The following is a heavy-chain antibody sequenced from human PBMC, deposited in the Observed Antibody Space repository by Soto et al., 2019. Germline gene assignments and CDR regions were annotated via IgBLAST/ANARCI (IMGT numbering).Heavy chain of an antibody. Sequence: PSETLSLTCAAFSASLADHYWPWIRQSPDKGLEWIGELHPSGSTDYNPSLKSRLTLSLETSKNQFSLKVASVTAADTAVYFCARGKPSGYRFGPRNFFYYGLDVWGPGTTVTVSS. J-gene: IGHJ6*02. V-gene: IGHV4-34*01. D-gene: IGHD5-18*01. CDR3: ARGKPSGYRFGPRNFFYYGLDV. CDR2: LHPSGST. CDR1: SASLADHY.